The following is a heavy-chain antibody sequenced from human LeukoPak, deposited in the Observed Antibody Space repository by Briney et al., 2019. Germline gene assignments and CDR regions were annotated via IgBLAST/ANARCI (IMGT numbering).Heavy chain of an antibody. D-gene: IGHD3-10*01. CDR3: ARSGVLLYSEFDY. J-gene: IGHJ4*02. V-gene: IGHV1-69*13. CDR2: IIPIFGTA. CDR1: GGTFSSYA. Sequence: GASVKVSCKASGGTFSSYAISWVRQAPGQGLEWMGGIIPIFGTANYAQKFQGRVTITADESTSTAYMELSSLRSEDTAVYYCARSGVLLYSEFDYWGQGTLVTVSS.